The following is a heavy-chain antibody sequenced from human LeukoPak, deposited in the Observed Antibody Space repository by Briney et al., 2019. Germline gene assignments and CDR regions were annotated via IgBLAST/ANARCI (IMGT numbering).Heavy chain of an antibody. Sequence: GASVKVSCKASGYTFISYDINWVRQVTGQGLEWMGWMNPNSGNTGYAQKFQGRVTITRNTSISTAFMELSSLRSEDTAVYYCARRAVGNSYYYSMDVWGKGTTVIVSS. CDR2: MNPNSGNT. CDR1: GYTFISYD. CDR3: ARRAVGNSYYYSMDV. D-gene: IGHD6-19*01. V-gene: IGHV1-8*03. J-gene: IGHJ6*03.